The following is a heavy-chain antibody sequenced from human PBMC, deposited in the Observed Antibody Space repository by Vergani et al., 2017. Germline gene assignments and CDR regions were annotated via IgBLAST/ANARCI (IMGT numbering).Heavy chain of an antibody. CDR2: ISGSGGRT. D-gene: IGHD2-2*02. CDR1: GFTFSSYA. J-gene: IGHJ4*02. V-gene: IGHV3-23*01. CDR3: AKSTHCSSTSCYIPSFDY. Sequence: EVQLLESGGGLVQPGGSLRLSCAASGFTFSSYAMSWVRQAPGKGLEWVSAISGSGGRTYYADSVKGRFTISRDNSTYTLYLQMNSLRAEDTAVYYCAKSTHCSSTSCYIPSFDYWGQGTLVTVSS.